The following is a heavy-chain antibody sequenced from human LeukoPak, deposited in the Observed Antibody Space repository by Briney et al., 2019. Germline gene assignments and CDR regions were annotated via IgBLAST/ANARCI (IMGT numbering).Heavy chain of an antibody. D-gene: IGHD2-2*01. V-gene: IGHV3-23*01. CDR3: AKNIVAVPATTQSFNY. Sequence: PGGSLRLSCAASGFTFSSYAMSWVRQAPGKGLEWVSAISGSGGSTYYADSVKGRFTISRDNSKNTLFLQMNSLRAEDTAVYYCAKNIVAVPATTQSFNYWGQGTLVTVSS. CDR1: GFTFSSYA. CDR2: ISGSGGST. J-gene: IGHJ4*02.